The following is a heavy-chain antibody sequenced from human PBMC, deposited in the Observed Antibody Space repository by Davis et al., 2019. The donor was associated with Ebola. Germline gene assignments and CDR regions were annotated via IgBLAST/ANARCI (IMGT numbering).Heavy chain of an antibody. Sequence: GESLKISCAASGFTFSSYSMNWVRQAPGKGLEWVSSISSSSSYIYYADSVKGRFTISRDNAKNSLYLQMNSLRAEDTAVYYCARATVTPYHYYYGMDVWGQGTTVTVSS. CDR3: ARATVTPYHYYYGMDV. D-gene: IGHD4-11*01. CDR2: ISSSSSYI. CDR1: GFTFSSYS. J-gene: IGHJ6*02. V-gene: IGHV3-21*04.